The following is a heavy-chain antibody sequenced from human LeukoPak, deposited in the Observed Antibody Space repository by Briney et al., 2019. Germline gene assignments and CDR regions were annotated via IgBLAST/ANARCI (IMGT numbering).Heavy chain of an antibody. CDR2: INPNSGGT. CDR3: ARGRYGSGSYYEPFDY. V-gene: IGHV1-2*02. D-gene: IGHD3-10*01. Sequence: ASVKVSCKASGYTFTGYYMHWVRQAPGQGLEWMGWINPNSGGTNYAQKFQGRVTMTRNTSISTAYMELSSLRSEDTAVYYCARGRYGSGSYYEPFDYWGQGTLVTVSS. CDR1: GYTFTGYY. J-gene: IGHJ4*02.